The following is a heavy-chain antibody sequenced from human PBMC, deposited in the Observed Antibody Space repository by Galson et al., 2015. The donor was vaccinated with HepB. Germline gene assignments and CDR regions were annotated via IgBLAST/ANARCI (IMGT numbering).Heavy chain of an antibody. V-gene: IGHV3-49*03. Sequence: FLRLSCAASGFTFGDYAMSWFRQAPGKGLEWVGFIRSKAYGGTTEYAASVKGRFTISRDDSKSIAYLQMNSLKTEDTAVYYCTRAAKGFGLLWFRELDPGANWFDPWGQGTLVTVSS. CDR3: TRAAKGFGLLWFRELDPGANWFDP. D-gene: IGHD3-10*01. CDR1: GFTFGDYA. CDR2: IRSKAYGGTT. J-gene: IGHJ5*02.